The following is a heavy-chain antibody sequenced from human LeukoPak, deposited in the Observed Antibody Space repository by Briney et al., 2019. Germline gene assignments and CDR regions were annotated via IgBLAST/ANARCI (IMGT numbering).Heavy chain of an antibody. D-gene: IGHD4-17*01. CDR3: ARHYYGDVYYFDF. CDR1: DGSISDWY. CDR2: FYYSGTS. Sequence: SETLSLTCTVTDGSISDWYWSWIRQSPGKGLEWIAYFYYSGTSRYNPSLKSRVTVSGDTSKNQFSLKLTSVTAADTAVYYCARHYYGDVYYFDFWGQGTLVTDSS. J-gene: IGHJ4*02. V-gene: IGHV4-59*08.